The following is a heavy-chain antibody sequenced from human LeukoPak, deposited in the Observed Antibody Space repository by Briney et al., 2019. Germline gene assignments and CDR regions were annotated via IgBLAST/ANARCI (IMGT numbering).Heavy chain of an antibody. J-gene: IGHJ4*02. V-gene: IGHV4-34*01. CDR3: SRGSTTVPHYFDY. Sequence: SETLSLTCAVFGGSFSSNYWSYIRQPPGKGLEWIGEINHSGSTNYNPSSKSRVTISVDKFKNQFSLMLSSVAAADTAVYYCSRGSTTVPHYFDYWGQGTLVTVSS. CDR2: INHSGST. D-gene: IGHD4-17*01. CDR1: GGSFSSNY.